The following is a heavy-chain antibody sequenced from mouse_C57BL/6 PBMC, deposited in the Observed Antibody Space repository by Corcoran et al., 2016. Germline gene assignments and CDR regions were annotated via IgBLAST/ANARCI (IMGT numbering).Heavy chain of an antibody. CDR3: ARDGKRAMDY. J-gene: IGHJ4*01. V-gene: IGHV1-76*01. Sequence: QVQLQQSGAELVKPGASVKLSCKASGYTFTEYTIHWVKQRSGQGLEWIGWFYPGSGNTYYNEKFKGKATLTAEKSSSTAYMQLSSLTSEDSAVYFCARDGKRAMDYWGQGTSVTVSS. D-gene: IGHD2-3*01. CDR2: FYPGSGNT. CDR1: GYTFTEYT.